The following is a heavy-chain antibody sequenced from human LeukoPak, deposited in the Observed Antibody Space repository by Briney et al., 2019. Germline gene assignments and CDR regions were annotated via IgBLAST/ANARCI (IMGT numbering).Heavy chain of an antibody. V-gene: IGHV3-9*01. CDR3: VVGYCSGGSCRHTYYFDY. D-gene: IGHD2-15*01. Sequence: GGSLRLSCAASGFTFDDYAMHWVRQAPGKGLEWVSGISWNSGSIGYADSVKGRFTISRDNAKNSLYLQMNSLRAEDTALYYCVVGYCSGGSCRHTYYFDYWGQGTLVTVSS. CDR2: ISWNSGSI. CDR1: GFTFDDYA. J-gene: IGHJ4*02.